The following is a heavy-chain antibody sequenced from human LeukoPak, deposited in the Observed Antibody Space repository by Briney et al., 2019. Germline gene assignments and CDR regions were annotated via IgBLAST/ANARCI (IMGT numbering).Heavy chain of an antibody. CDR2: IYYSGST. D-gene: IGHD2-2*01. CDR3: ARGTRDPYCSSTSCYLRAYYGMDV. V-gene: IGHV4-59*01. J-gene: IGHJ6*02. CDR1: GGSISSYY. Sequence: PSETLSLTCTVSGGSISSYYWSWIRQPPGTGLEWIGYIYYSGSTNYNPSLKSRVTISVDTSKNQFSLKLSSVTAADTAVYYCARGTRDPYCSSTSCYLRAYYGMDVWGQGTTVTVSS.